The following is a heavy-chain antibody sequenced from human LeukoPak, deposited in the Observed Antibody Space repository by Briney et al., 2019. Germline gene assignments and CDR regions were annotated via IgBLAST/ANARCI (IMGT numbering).Heavy chain of an antibody. J-gene: IGHJ4*02. CDR1: GYSFTGDY. Sequence: ASVKVSCKASGYSFTGDYMHWVRQAPGQGRECMGRINPDSGGTNYAQKFHGRVTMTRDTSVSTAWMVLSRLRSHDTAVYYCALRREGYNYDYLDYWGEGTQVSVCS. V-gene: IGHV1-2*06. CDR2: INPDSGGT. D-gene: IGHD5-24*01. CDR3: ALRREGYNYDYLDY.